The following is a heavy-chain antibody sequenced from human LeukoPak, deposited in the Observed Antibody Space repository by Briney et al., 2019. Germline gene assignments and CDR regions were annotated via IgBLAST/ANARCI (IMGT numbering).Heavy chain of an antibody. Sequence: GGSLRLSCAASGFTFDDYAMHWVRQAPGKGLEWVSLISWDGGSTYYADSVKGRFTISRDNSKNSLYLQMNSLRAEDTVLYYCAKVQGRISGAFDIWGQGTMVTVSS. D-gene: IGHD1-14*01. J-gene: IGHJ3*02. CDR3: AKVQGRISGAFDI. V-gene: IGHV3-43D*04. CDR1: GFTFDDYA. CDR2: ISWDGGST.